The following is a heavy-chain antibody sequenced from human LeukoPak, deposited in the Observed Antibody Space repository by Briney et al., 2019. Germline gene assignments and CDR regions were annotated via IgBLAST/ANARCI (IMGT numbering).Heavy chain of an antibody. CDR3: ARGPTGHTYYDILTGYSRGFAFDI. J-gene: IGHJ3*02. Sequence: SQTLSLTCTVSGGSISSGDYYWSWIRQPPGKGLEWIGYIYYSGSTYYNPSLKSRVTISVDTSKNQFSLKLSSVTAADTAVYYCARGPTGHTYYDILTGYSRGFAFDIWGQGTMVTVSS. CDR2: IYYSGST. V-gene: IGHV4-30-4*01. CDR1: GGSISSGDYY. D-gene: IGHD3-9*01.